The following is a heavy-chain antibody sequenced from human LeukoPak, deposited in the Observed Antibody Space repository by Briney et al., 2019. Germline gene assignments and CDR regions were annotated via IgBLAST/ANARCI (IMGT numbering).Heavy chain of an antibody. Sequence: SETLSLTCTVSGGSISSSSYYWGWIRQPPGKGLEWIGSIYYSGSTYYNPSLKSRVTISVDTSKNQFSLKLSSVTAADTAVYYCARGWRGYYYDSSGYRTPFDYWGQGTLVTVSS. CDR2: IYYSGST. J-gene: IGHJ4*02. D-gene: IGHD3-22*01. CDR3: ARGWRGYYYDSSGYRTPFDY. V-gene: IGHV4-39*07. CDR1: GGSISSSSYY.